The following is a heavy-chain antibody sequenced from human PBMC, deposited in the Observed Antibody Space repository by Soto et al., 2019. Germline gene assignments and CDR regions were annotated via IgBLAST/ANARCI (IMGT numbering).Heavy chain of an antibody. V-gene: IGHV4-4*02. CDR1: GGSISSSNW. D-gene: IGHD2-2*01. CDR2: IYHSGST. Sequence: SETLSLTCAVSGGSISSSNWWSWVRQPPGKGLEWIGEIYHSGSTNYNPSLKSRVTISVDKSKNQFSLKLSSVTAADTAVYYCARAVVPAAMRNYYYGMDVWGQGTTVTVSS. CDR3: ARAVVPAAMRNYYYGMDV. J-gene: IGHJ6*02.